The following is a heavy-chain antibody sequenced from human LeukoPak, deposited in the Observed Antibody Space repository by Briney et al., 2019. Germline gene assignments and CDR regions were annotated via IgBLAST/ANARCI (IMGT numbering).Heavy chain of an antibody. CDR2: IYYSGST. J-gene: IGHJ4*02. Sequence: SETLSLTCTVSGGSISSSSYYWGWIRQPPGKGLEWIGSIYYSGSTYYNPSLKSRVTISVDTSKNQFSLKLSSVTAADSAVYYCARGVVRGVIGYWGQGTLVTVSS. CDR3: ARGVVRGVIGY. D-gene: IGHD3-10*01. CDR1: GGSISSSSYY. V-gene: IGHV4-39*01.